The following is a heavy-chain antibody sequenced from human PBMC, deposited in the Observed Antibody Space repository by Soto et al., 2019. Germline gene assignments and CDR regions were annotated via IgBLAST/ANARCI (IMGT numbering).Heavy chain of an antibody. V-gene: IGHV3-23*01. Sequence: GGSLRLSCAASGFTFSNYAMSWVRQAPGKGLEWVSGVSASGATTYYADSVKGRFTISRDNSKNTVFLEVNSLRAEDTAVYYCAKGSRDILVRGVNYFDFWGQGTLVTVSS. CDR1: GFTFSNYA. D-gene: IGHD3-10*01. J-gene: IGHJ4*02. CDR2: VSASGATT. CDR3: AKGSRDILVRGVNYFDF.